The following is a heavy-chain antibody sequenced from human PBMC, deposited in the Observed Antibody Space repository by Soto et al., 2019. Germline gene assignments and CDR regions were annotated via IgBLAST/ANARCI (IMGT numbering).Heavy chain of an antibody. CDR3: AKDTGDWYFDY. J-gene: IGHJ4*02. CDR2: ISYDGSNK. D-gene: IGHD2-21*02. Sequence: PGGSLRLSCAASGFSFRTYGMHWVRQAPGKGLEWVADISYDGSNKYYADSVKGRFTISRDNSKNTLYLQMNSLRVEDTAVYSCAKDTGDWYFDYWGQGTLVTVSS. V-gene: IGHV3-30*18. CDR1: GFSFRTYG.